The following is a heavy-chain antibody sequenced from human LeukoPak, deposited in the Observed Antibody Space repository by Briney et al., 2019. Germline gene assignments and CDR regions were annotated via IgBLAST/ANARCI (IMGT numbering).Heavy chain of an antibody. CDR3: ATKGDGYCRSTNCQGAFDF. CDR1: GYSFTAYY. J-gene: IGHJ3*01. Sequence: ASVKVSCKASGYSFTAYYMHLVRQAPGQGLEWMGWINPNSGDTNYAQNFRDRVTMTWDTSVSTAYVELSSLTSDDTAVYYCATKGDGYCRSTNCQGAFDFWGQGSMVIVSS. D-gene: IGHD2-2*01. V-gene: IGHV1-2*02. CDR2: INPNSGDT.